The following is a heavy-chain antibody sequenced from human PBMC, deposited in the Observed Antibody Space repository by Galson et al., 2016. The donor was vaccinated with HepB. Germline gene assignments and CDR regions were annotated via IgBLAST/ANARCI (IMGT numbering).Heavy chain of an antibody. CDR1: GYIFRTYP. Sequence: SLRLSCAASGYIFRTYPMHWVRQAPGKGLEWVAVISSDGSNEWYADSVKGRFTISRDNSQNTLSLQMSGLRPEDTAAYYCAREAERWNYLDYWGQGALVTVSS. CDR2: ISSDGSNE. J-gene: IGHJ4*02. CDR3: AREAERWNYLDY. V-gene: IGHV3-30*04. D-gene: IGHD5-24*01.